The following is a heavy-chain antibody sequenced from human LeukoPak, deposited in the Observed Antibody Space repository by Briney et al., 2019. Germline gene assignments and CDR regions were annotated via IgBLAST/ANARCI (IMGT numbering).Heavy chain of an antibody. J-gene: IGHJ4*02. Sequence: SSETLSLTCTTSGAPISRFYWSWVRQPPGKGLEWIGNIYNGVPTFFNPSLKSRVNLSVDTSRTQFSLQLASVTAADTAVYYCVQTTGWPGFDYWGQGILVTVSS. V-gene: IGHV4-4*09. CDR2: IYNGVPT. D-gene: IGHD6-19*01. CDR3: VQTTGWPGFDY. CDR1: GAPISRFY.